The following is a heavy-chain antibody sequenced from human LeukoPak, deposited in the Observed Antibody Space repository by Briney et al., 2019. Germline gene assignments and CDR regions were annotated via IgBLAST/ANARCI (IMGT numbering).Heavy chain of an antibody. D-gene: IGHD4-17*01. CDR3: ARDLYGDYFIGY. V-gene: IGHV1-2*06. J-gene: IGHJ4*02. CDR2: INPNSAGT. Sequence: IVLINPNSAGTNYAQKFQGSVTMNRERSISTAYMELSRLRSDDTAVYYCARDLYGDYFIGYWGQGTLVTVSS.